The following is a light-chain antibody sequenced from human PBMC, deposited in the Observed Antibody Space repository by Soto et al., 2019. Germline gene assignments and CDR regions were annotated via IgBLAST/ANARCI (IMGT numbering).Light chain of an antibody. V-gene: IGKV3-20*01. CDR1: KIIANTY. CDR3: QPYGASRS. CDR2: GAS. Sequence: ESVLTQSPGTLSLSPGERATLSCRASKIIANTYFAWYLDKPGHAHWLLIYGASNRATGITDRFRGRGSGTDFTLTIRNLETEDSAVYYCQPYGASRSFGPGTKVEIK. J-gene: IGKJ1*01.